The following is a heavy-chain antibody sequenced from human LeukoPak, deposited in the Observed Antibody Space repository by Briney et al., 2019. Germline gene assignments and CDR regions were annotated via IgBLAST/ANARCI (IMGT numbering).Heavy chain of an antibody. J-gene: IGHJ4*02. Sequence: GGSLRLSCAVSGFTFSSYWMAWVRQAPGKGLEWVANIKQDGSEKYYVDSVKGRFTISGDNAKNSLYLQMNSLRAEDTAVYYCIRSYDYWGQGTLVSVSS. CDR3: IRSYDY. D-gene: IGHD3-3*02. CDR1: GFTFSSYW. V-gene: IGHV3-7*01. CDR2: IKQDGSEK.